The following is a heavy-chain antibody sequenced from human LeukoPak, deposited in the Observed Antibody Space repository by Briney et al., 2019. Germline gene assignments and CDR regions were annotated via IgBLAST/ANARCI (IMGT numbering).Heavy chain of an antibody. V-gene: IGHV3-74*01. Sequence: GGSLRLSCAASGNYWMHWVRQVPGKGLVWVSHINSDGSWTSYADSVKGRFTISKDNAKNTLYLQMNSLRAEDTAVYYCARHDWFDPWGRGTLVTVSS. CDR1: GNYW. J-gene: IGHJ5*02. CDR3: ARHDWFDP. CDR2: INSDGSWT.